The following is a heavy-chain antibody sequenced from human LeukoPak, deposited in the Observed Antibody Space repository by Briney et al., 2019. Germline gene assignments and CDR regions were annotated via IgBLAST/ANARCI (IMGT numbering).Heavy chain of an antibody. Sequence: PGGSLRLSCAASGFTFDDYGMSWVRQAPGKGLEWVSGINWNGGSTGYADSVKGRFTISRDNAKNPLYLQMNSLRAEDTALYYCARDERYYYDSSGYPVDYWGQGTLVTVSS. CDR1: GFTFDDYG. V-gene: IGHV3-20*04. J-gene: IGHJ4*02. D-gene: IGHD3-22*01. CDR2: INWNGGST. CDR3: ARDERYYYDSSGYPVDY.